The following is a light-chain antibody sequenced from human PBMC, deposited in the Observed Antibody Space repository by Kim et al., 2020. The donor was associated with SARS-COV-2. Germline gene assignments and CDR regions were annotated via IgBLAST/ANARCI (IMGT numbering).Light chain of an antibody. CDR3: VLYMGSAFWV. CDR1: SGSVSSSFY. Sequence: QTVVTQEPSFSVSPGGTVTLTCGLSSGSVSSSFYPSWYQQTPGQAPRTLIYNTNIRSSGVPDRFSGSILGDKAALTITGAQADDESNYYCVLYMGSAFWVFGGGTQLTVL. V-gene: IGLV8-61*01. J-gene: IGLJ3*02. CDR2: NTN.